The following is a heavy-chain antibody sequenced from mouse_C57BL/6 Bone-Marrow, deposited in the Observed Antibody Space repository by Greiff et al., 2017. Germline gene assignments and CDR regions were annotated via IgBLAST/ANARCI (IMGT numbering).Heavy chain of an antibody. V-gene: IGHV6-3*01. CDR1: GFTFSNYW. CDR2: IRLKSDNYAT. CDR3: TRDDYYAMDY. J-gene: IGHJ4*01. Sequence: EVKLVASGGGLVQPGVSMKLSCVASGFTFSNYWMNWVRQSPEKGLEWVAQIRLKSDNYATHYAESVKGRFTISRADSKSSVYLQMNNLRAEDTGIYYCTRDDYYAMDYWGQGTSVTVSS. D-gene: IGHD3-3*01.